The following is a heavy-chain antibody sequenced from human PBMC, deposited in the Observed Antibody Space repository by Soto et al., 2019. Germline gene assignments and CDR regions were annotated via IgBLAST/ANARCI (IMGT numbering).Heavy chain of an antibody. CDR1: GFTFSSYG. CDR3: ARDTEPWLWGSGVAV. Sequence: QVQLVESGGGVVQPGRSLRLSCAASGFTFSSYGMHWVRQAPGKGLEWVAVIWYDGSNKYYADSVKGRFTISRDNYKNTLYLQMNSLRAEDTAVYYCARDTEPWLWGSGVAVWGQGTTVTVSS. CDR2: IWYDGSNK. J-gene: IGHJ6*02. D-gene: IGHD6-19*01. V-gene: IGHV3-33*01.